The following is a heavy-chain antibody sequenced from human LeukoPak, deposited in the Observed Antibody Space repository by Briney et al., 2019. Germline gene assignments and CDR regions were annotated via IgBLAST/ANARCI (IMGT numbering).Heavy chain of an antibody. CDR1: GGSISSSDYY. D-gene: IGHD1-26*01. J-gene: IGHJ4*02. V-gene: IGHV4-30-4*08. CDR2: IHYTGNT. Sequence: PSQTLSLTCTVSGGSISSSDYYWSWLRQHPGKGLEWVGYIHYTGNTYYNPSLKSRVIISVDTSKNQFSLKLSSVTAADTAVYYCAGGIVVAEEYYFDYWGQGTLVTVSS. CDR3: AGGIVVAEEYYFDY.